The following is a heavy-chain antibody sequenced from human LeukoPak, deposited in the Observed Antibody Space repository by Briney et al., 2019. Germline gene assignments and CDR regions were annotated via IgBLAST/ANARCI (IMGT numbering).Heavy chain of an antibody. CDR3: AREAGSGWYGGTRREFDS. CDR2: INHSGST. Sequence: PSETLSLTCAVYGGSFSGYYWGWIRQPPGKGLDWIGEINHSGSTNYNPSLKSRVTISVDTSKNQFSLKLSSVTAADTAVYYCAREAGSGWYGGTRREFDSWGQGTLVTVSS. D-gene: IGHD6-19*01. CDR1: GGSFSGYY. V-gene: IGHV4-34*01. J-gene: IGHJ4*02.